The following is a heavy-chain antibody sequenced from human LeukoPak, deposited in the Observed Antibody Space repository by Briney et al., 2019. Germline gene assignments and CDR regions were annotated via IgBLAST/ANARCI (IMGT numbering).Heavy chain of an antibody. D-gene: IGHD5-24*01. J-gene: IGHJ3*02. CDR1: GYSFTSYW. CDR3: ARHRMATLGAFDI. CDR2: IYPGASDT. V-gene: IGHV5-51*01. Sequence: GESLKISCKGSGYSFTSYWIGWVRQMPGKGLEWMGIIYPGASDTRYSPSFQGQVTISADKSISTAYLQWSSLKASDTAMYYCARHRMATLGAFDIWGQGTMVTVSS.